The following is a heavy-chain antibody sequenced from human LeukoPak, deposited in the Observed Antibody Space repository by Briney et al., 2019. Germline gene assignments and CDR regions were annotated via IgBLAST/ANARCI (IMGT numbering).Heavy chain of an antibody. CDR3: ARGYYDVLTGHPKNFDY. J-gene: IGHJ4*02. D-gene: IGHD3-9*01. Sequence: SQTLSLTCTVSAGSISSSSNYWGWIRQSPGKGREWIGRIYYSGTTYYSPALKSIFTISVATSNNQFSLKRSSVTAADTAVYYCARGYYDVLTGHPKNFDYWGQGTLVTVSS. CDR2: IYYSGTT. V-gene: IGHV4-39*02. CDR1: AGSISSSSNY.